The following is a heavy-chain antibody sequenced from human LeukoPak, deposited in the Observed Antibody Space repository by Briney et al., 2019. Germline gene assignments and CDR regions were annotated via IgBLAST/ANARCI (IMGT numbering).Heavy chain of an antibody. Sequence: ASVKVSCKAFGGTFSGYAISWVRQAPGQGLEWMGGIIPIFGTANYAQKFQGRVTITADESTSTAYMELSSLRSEDTAVYYCARMTIVGVYYFDYWGQGTLVTVSS. D-gene: IGHD1-26*01. CDR1: GGTFSGYA. CDR2: IIPIFGTA. J-gene: IGHJ4*02. V-gene: IGHV1-69*13. CDR3: ARMTIVGVYYFDY.